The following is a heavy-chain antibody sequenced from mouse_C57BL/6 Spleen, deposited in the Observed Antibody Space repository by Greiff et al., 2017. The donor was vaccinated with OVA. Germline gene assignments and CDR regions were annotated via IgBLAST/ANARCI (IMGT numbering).Heavy chain of an antibody. D-gene: IGHD1-1*01. J-gene: IGHJ4*01. CDR3: TTFITTDY. V-gene: IGHV14-4*01. CDR1: GFNIKDDY. Sequence: EVQRVESGAELVRPGASVKLSCTASGFNIKDDYMHWVKQRPEQGLEWIGWIDPENGDTEYASKFQGKATITADTSSNTAYLQLSSLTSEDTAVYYCTTFITTDYWGQGTSVTVSS. CDR2: IDPENGDT.